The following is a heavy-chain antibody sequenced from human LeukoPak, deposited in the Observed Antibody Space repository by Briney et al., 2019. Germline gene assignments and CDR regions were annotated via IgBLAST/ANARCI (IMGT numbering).Heavy chain of an antibody. CDR2: ILYTWRT. Sequence: SETLSLTCTVSGDSISSSRFYWGWIRQPPGKGLEWIGSILYTWRTFYNPSLKSRVTISVDTSKNQFSLRLGSVTASDTAVYYCARRDVGATIDYWGQGTLVTVSS. V-gene: IGHV4-39*01. CDR1: GDSISSSRFY. D-gene: IGHD1-26*01. J-gene: IGHJ4*02. CDR3: ARRDVGATIDY.